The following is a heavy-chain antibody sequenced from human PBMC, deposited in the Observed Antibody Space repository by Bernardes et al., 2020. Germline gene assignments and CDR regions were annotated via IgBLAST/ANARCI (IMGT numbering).Heavy chain of an antibody. D-gene: IGHD4-17*01. Sequence: VGSLRLSCAASGFSFANYAMTWVRQAPGKGLEWVSITSAGGSSTYYADSVKGRFTISRDNSKNTLYLQMNSLRAEDTAVYYCARRATVGTPGAFDIWGQGTMVTVSS. CDR3: ARRATVGTPGAFDI. CDR2: TSAGGSST. CDR1: GFSFANYA. V-gene: IGHV3-23*01. J-gene: IGHJ3*02.